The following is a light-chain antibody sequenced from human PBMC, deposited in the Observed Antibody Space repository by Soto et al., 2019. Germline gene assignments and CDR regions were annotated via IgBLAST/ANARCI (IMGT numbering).Light chain of an antibody. CDR3: SSYTSSSTRVV. CDR2: DNN. J-gene: IGLJ2*01. V-gene: IGLV1-51*01. CDR1: SSNIGNNY. Sequence: QSVLTQPPSVSAAPGQKVTISCSGSSSNIGNNYVSWYQQLPGTAPKLLIYDNNKRPSGIPDRFSGSKSGTSATLGITGLQTGDEADYYCSSYTSSSTRVVFGGGTKVTVL.